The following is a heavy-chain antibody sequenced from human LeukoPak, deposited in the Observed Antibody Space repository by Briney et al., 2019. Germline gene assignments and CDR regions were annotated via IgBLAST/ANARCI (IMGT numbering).Heavy chain of an antibody. D-gene: IGHD1-26*01. J-gene: IGHJ4*02. CDR3: ARGPTMGATYFEN. CDR1: GGSISNSSYY. CDR2: IYYSGST. V-gene: IGHV4-39*01. Sequence: SETLSLTCTISGGSISNSSYYWGWIRQPPGKGLEWIGSIYYSGSTYYNPSLKSRVTISVDTSKNQFSLRLTSVTAADTAVYYCARGPTMGATYFENWGQGILVSVSS.